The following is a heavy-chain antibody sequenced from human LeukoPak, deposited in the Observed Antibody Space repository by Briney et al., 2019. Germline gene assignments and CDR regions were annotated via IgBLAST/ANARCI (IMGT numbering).Heavy chain of an antibody. CDR3: ARVGCSSTSCHQGPHPDYYYYMDV. CDR2: ISSSSSYI. Sequence: PGGSLRLSCAASGFTFSSYSMNWVRQAPGKGLEWVSSISSSSSYIYYADSVKGRFTISRDNAKNSLYLQMNSLRAEDTAVYYCARVGCSSTSCHQGPHPDYYYYMDVWGKGTTVTVSS. V-gene: IGHV3-21*01. D-gene: IGHD2-2*01. CDR1: GFTFSSYS. J-gene: IGHJ6*03.